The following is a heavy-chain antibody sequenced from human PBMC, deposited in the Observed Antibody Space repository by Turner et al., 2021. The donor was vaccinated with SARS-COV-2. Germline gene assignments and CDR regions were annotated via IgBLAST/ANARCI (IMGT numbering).Heavy chain of an antibody. V-gene: IGHV4-59*08. J-gene: IGHJ6*02. D-gene: IGHD3-3*01. CDR3: ARHPLNYDFWSGYYYYGMDV. CDR1: GGSIRSYY. Sequence: QVQLQESGPGLVKPSATLSLTCTVSGGSIRSYYWSWIRQPPGKGLEWIGYIYYSGSTNYNPSLKSRVTISVDTSKNQFSLKLSSVTAADTAVYYCARHPLNYDFWSGYYYYGMDVWGQGTTVTVSS. CDR2: IYYSGST.